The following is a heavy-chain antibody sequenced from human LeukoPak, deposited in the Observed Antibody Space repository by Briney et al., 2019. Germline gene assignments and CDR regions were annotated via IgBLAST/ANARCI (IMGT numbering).Heavy chain of an antibody. V-gene: IGHV4-59*08. D-gene: IGHD2-2*01. J-gene: IGHJ6*02. CDR1: GGSISSYY. CDR3: ARHLVVVPAAALYYYGMDV. CDR2: IYYSGST. Sequence: SETLSLTCTVSGGSISSYYWSWIRQPPGKGLEWIGYIYYSGSTNYNPSLKSRVTISVGTSKNQFSLKLSSVTAADTAVYYCARHLVVVPAAALYYYGMDVWGQGTTVTVSS.